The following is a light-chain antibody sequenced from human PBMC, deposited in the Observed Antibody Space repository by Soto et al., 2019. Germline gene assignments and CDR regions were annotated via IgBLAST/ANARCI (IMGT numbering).Light chain of an antibody. V-gene: IGKV3-11*01. Sequence: EIVLTQSPATLSLSPGERATLSCRASQSVSSSLAWYQQKPGQAPRLLIYDASNRATGIPARFSGRGSGTDFTLTISSLEPEDVAVYYCQQRSNWPPITCGGGTKVEIK. CDR1: QSVSSS. J-gene: IGKJ4*01. CDR3: QQRSNWPPIT. CDR2: DAS.